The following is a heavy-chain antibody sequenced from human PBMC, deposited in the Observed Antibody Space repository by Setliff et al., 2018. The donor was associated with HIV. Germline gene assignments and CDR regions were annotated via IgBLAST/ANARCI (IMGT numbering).Heavy chain of an antibody. D-gene: IGHD4-17*01. CDR3: AKVAGFYGDYTFDH. CDR2: IYSTGST. Sequence: SETLSLTCTVSGPSINTHYWSWIRQSPGKGFEWIGYIYSTGSTNYNPSLQSRVTISMVASRNQFSLKVTSVTAADTAVYYCAKVAGFYGDYTFDHWGQGRQVTVSS. J-gene: IGHJ4*02. V-gene: IGHV4-59*11. CDR1: GPSINTHY.